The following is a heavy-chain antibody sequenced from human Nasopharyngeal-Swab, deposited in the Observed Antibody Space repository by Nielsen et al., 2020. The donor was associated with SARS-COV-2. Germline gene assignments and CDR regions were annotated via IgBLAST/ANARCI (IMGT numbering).Heavy chain of an antibody. CDR2: IDWDDDK. CDR1: GFSLSTSGMW. Sequence: SGPTMVKPTQTRTLTCTFYGFSLSTSGMWVSGIRQPPGKALEWLARIDWDDDKYYSTSLKTRLTISKDTSKNQVVLTMTNMDPVDTATYYCSRGLTPYGMDVWGQGTTVTVSS. J-gene: IGHJ6*02. CDR3: SRGLTPYGMDV. V-gene: IGHV2-70*11. D-gene: IGHD3-16*01.